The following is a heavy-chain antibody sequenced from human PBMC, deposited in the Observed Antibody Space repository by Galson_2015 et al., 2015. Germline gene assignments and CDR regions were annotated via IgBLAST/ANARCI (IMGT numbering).Heavy chain of an antibody. V-gene: IGHV3-15*01. J-gene: IGHJ4*02. CDR1: GFTFSNAW. D-gene: IGHD6-19*01. CDR2: IKSKTDGGTT. CDR3: TTGDDSSGWYRVPDY. Sequence: ALRISCAASGFTFSNAWMSWVRQAPGKGLEWVGRIKSKTDGGTTDYAAPVKGRFTISRDDSKNTLYLQMNSLKTEDTAVYYCTTGDDSSGWYRVPDYWDQGTLVTVSS.